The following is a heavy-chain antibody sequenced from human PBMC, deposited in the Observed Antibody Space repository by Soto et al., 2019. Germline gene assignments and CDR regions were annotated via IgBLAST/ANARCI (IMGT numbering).Heavy chain of an antibody. CDR3: ARERGAAAAGPFDP. D-gene: IGHD6-13*01. Sequence: SETLSLTCTVSGGSISSGDYYWSWIRQPPGKGLEWIGYIYYSGSTYYNPSLKSRVTISVDTSKNQFSLKLSSVTAADTAVYYCARERGAAAAGPFDPWGQGTLVTVSS. CDR1: GGSISSGDYY. J-gene: IGHJ5*02. V-gene: IGHV4-30-4*01. CDR2: IYYSGST.